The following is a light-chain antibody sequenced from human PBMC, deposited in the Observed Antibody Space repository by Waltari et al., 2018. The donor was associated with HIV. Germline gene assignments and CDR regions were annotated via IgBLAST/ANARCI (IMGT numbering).Light chain of an antibody. CDR1: SNNVGTEG. CDR3: SAWDSSVNVWI. CDR2: RDN. J-gene: IGLJ2*01. V-gene: IGLV10-54*04. Sequence: QAGLIQPPSVSKGLGQTATLTCTGTSNNVGTEGAVWLQQFQGHPPRLLSHRDNSRPSDISQRISASRSGDTASLTITGLQPGDEADYYCSAWDSSVNVWIFGGGTQLTV.